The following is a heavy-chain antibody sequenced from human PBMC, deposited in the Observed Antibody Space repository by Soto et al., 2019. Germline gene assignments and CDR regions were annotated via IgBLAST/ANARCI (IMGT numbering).Heavy chain of an antibody. CDR3: GGGGGGGGGGGGGGGGIVY. V-gene: IGHV4-34*01. Sequence: SETLSLTCAVYGGSFSGYYRSWIRQPPGKGLEWIGEINHSGSTNYNPSLKSRVTISVDTSKNQFSLKLSSVTAADTAVYYCGGGGGGGGGGGGGGGGIVYWGQGTRVTVSS. CDR1: GGSFSGYY. J-gene: IGHJ4*02. D-gene: IGHD3-16*01. CDR2: INHSGST.